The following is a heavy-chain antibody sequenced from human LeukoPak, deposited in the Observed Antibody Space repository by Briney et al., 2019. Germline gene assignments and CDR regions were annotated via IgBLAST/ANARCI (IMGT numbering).Heavy chain of an antibody. CDR1: GFTVSSKY. J-gene: IGHJ4*02. D-gene: IGHD6-13*01. V-gene: IGHV3-53*01. CDR3: AKDALYSNTWYYFDY. Sequence: GGSLRLSCAVSGFTVSSKYMSWVRQAPGKGLEWVSVIYSGGSTYYADSVKGRFTISRDNSKNTLYLQMNSLRAGDTAIYYCAKDALYSNTWYYFDYWGQGTLATVSS. CDR2: IYSGGST.